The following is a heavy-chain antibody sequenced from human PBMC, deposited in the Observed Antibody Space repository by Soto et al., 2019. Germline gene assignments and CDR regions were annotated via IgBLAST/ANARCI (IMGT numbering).Heavy chain of an antibody. Sequence: GGSLRLSCAASGFTFSGYVMNWVRQAPGKGLEWVSSINSNSNYIYYVDSMKGRSTISRDNAKNSLYLQVNSLRAEDTAVYYCARGGLTFDFWGQGTLVTVSS. CDR2: INSNSNYI. CDR3: ARGGLTFDF. V-gene: IGHV3-21*01. J-gene: IGHJ4*02. CDR1: GFTFSGYV. D-gene: IGHD5-12*01.